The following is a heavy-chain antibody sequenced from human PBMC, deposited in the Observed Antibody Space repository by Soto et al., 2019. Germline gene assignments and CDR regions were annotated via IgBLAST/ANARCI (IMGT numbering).Heavy chain of an antibody. CDR3: VKGASVAGFVFDF. CDR2: VSWDSDNR. J-gene: IGHJ3*01. D-gene: IGHD3-3*01. CDR1: GFTFDDYT. Sequence: PGGSLRLSCAASGFTFDDYTMHWVRQRPGKGLEWVSLVSWDSDNRIYADSVKGRFTISRDNINNSLFLQMNSLRAEDTAVYFCVKGASVAGFVFDFWGLGTMVTVSS. V-gene: IGHV3-43*01.